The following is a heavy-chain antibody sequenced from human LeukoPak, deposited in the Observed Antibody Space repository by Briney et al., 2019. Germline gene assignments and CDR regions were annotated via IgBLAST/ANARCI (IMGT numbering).Heavy chain of an antibody. D-gene: IGHD3-10*01. CDR1: GGSFSGYY. V-gene: IGHV4-34*01. J-gene: IGHJ4*02. Sequence: QPSETLSLTCAVYGGSFSGYYWSWIRQPPGKGPEWIGEINHSGSTNYNPSLKSRVTISVDTSKNQFSLKLSSVTAADTAVYYCARGLPLWFGELLYPYYFDYWGQGTLVTVSS. CDR2: INHSGST. CDR3: ARGLPLWFGELLYPYYFDY.